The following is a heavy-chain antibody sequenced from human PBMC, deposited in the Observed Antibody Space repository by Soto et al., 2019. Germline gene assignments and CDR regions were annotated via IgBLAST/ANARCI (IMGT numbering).Heavy chain of an antibody. V-gene: IGHV4-39*01. J-gene: IGHJ6*02. CDR2: IYYSGST. Sequence: TSETLSLTCTVSGGSISSYYWGWIRQPPGKGLEWIGSIYYSGSTYYNPSLKSRVTISVDTSKNQFSLKLSSVTAADTAVYYCARLKGIAAAGPPYGMDVWGQGTTVTVSS. CDR1: GGSISSYY. CDR3: ARLKGIAAAGPPYGMDV. D-gene: IGHD6-13*01.